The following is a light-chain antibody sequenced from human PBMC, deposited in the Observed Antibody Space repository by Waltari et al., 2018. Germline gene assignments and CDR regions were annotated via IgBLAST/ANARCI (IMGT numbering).Light chain of an antibody. Sequence: QSALTQPASVSGSPGQSITIPCTGTSSDVGFYNLVSWYQQHRGKAPKLIIYDVYRRPSGLSSRFAGSTSGNAACLTSLGLHAEEAADEYGCSCGGRGTYKWVFGGGTKLTVL. V-gene: IGLV2-23*02. CDR1: SSDVGFYNL. CDR3: CSCGGRGTYKWV. J-gene: IGLJ3*02. CDR2: DVY.